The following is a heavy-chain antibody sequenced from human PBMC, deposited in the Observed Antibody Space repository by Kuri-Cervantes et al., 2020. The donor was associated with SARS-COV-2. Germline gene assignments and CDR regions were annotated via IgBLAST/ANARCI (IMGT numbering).Heavy chain of an antibody. Sequence: LRLSCTVSGGSISSGGYYWSWIRQPPGKGLEWIGYIYHSGSTYYNPSLKSRVTISVDRSKNQFSLKLSSVTAADTAVYYCASCGESDPVRVYMDVWGKGTTVTVSS. J-gene: IGHJ6*03. V-gene: IGHV4-30-2*01. D-gene: IGHD3-10*01. CDR3: ASCGESDPVRVYMDV. CDR1: GGSISSGGYY. CDR2: IYHSGST.